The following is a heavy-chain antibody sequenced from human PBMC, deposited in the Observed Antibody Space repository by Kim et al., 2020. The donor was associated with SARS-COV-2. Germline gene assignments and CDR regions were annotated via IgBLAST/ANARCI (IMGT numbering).Heavy chain of an antibody. D-gene: IGHD4-17*01. Sequence: SVKGRFTISRDNSKNTLFLQRNSLRAEDTALYYCARGTTVVTPWNWYFDLWGRGTLVSVSS. V-gene: IGHV3-23*01. J-gene: IGHJ2*01. CDR3: ARGTTVVTPWNWYFDL.